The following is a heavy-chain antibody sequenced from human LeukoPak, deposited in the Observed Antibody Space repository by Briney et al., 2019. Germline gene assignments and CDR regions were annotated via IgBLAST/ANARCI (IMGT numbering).Heavy chain of an antibody. CDR1: GGSISSGGYY. V-gene: IGHV4-31*01. CDR2: IYYSGST. D-gene: IGHD3-10*01. CDR3: ARYVVYGSGKYYFDY. Sequence: SETLSLTCTVSGGSISSGGYYWSWIRQHPGKGLEWIGYIYYSGSTYYNPSLKSPVTISVDTSKNQFSLRLSSVTAADTAVYFCARYVVYGSGKYYFDYWGQGSLVTVSS. J-gene: IGHJ4*02.